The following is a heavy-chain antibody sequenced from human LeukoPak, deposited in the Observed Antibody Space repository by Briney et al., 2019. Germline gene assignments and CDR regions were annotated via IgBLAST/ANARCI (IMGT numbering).Heavy chain of an antibody. CDR1: GGSFSGYY. Sequence: SETLSLTCAVYGGSFSGYYWCWIRQPPGKGLEWIGEINHSGSTNYNPSLKSRVTISVDTSKNQFSLKLSSVTAADTAVYYCARGLKNYWGQGTLVTVSS. CDR2: INHSGST. J-gene: IGHJ4*02. V-gene: IGHV4-34*01. CDR3: ARGLKNY.